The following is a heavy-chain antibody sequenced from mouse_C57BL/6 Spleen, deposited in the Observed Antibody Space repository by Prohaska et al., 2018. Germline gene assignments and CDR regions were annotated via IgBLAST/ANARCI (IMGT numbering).Heavy chain of an antibody. V-gene: IGHV1-15*01. CDR2: IDPETGGT. CDR1: GYTFTDYE. J-gene: IGHJ2*01. D-gene: IGHD1-1*01. CDR3: TGHGFYGSSWEDY. Sequence: QVQLQQSGAELVRPGASVTLSCKASGYTFTDYEMHWVKQTPVHGLEWIGAIDPETGGTAYNQKFKGKAILTADKSSSTAYMELRSLTSEDSAVYYCTGHGFYGSSWEDYWGQGTTLTVSS.